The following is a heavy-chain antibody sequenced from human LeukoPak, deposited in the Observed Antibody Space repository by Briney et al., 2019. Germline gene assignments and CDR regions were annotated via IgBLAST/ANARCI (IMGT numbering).Heavy chain of an antibody. CDR1: GGSISSSSYY. V-gene: IGHV4-39*01. CDR3: AIQGGGSWSDY. CDR2: IYYSGTT. D-gene: IGHD3-10*01. Sequence: PSETLSLTCTVSGGSISSSSYYWGWIRQPPGKGLEWIGSIYYSGTTYYNPSLKSRVTISVDTSKNQFSLKLSSVTAADTAVYYCAIQGGGSWSDYWGQGTLVTVSS. J-gene: IGHJ4*02.